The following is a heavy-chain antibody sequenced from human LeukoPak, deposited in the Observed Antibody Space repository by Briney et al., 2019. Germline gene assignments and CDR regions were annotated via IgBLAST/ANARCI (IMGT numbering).Heavy chain of an antibody. CDR3: AGAGPKTYYYDSSARPEGMDV. V-gene: IGHV3-23*01. J-gene: IGHJ6*02. Sequence: GGSLRLSCAASGFTFSSYAMSWVRQAPGKGLEWVSAISGSGGSTYYADSVKGRFTISRDNSKNTLYLQMNSLRAEDTAVYYCAGAGPKTYYYDSSARPEGMDVWAKGPRSPSP. CDR2: ISGSGGST. D-gene: IGHD3-22*01. CDR1: GFTFSSYA.